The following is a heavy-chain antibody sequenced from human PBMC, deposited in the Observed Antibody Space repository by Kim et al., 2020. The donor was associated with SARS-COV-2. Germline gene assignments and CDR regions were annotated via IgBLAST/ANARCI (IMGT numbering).Heavy chain of an antibody. Sequence: GGSLRLSCSASGFTFSSYAMHWVRQAPGKGLEYVSAISSNGGSTYYADSVKGRFTISRDNSKNTLYLQMSSLRAEDTAVYYCGKDALIGRYSSSRYLFPANKWFQPWGQGTLFTGST. J-gene: IGHJ5*02. CDR2: ISSNGGST. V-gene: IGHV3-64D*06. CDR3: GKDALIGRYSSSRYLFPANKWFQP. CDR1: GFTFSSYA. D-gene: IGHD6-13*01.